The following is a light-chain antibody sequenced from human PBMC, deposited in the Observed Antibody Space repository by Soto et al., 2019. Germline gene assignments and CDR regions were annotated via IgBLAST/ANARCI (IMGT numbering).Light chain of an antibody. CDR3: QQYYTTPLLT. J-gene: IGKJ4*01. CDR2: WAS. V-gene: IGKV4-1*01. Sequence: DIVMTQSPDSLAVSLGERAVINCKTSQSLLYSSKNKNYLAWYQQKPGQPPKLLIYWASTRESGVPDRFSGSVSGTDFTLTISRLQAEDVAVYYCQQYYTTPLLTFGGGTKVEIK. CDR1: QSLLYSSKNKNY.